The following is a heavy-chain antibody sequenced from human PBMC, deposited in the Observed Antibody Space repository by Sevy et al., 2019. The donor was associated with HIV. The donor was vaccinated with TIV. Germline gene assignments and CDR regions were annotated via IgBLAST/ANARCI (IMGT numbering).Heavy chain of an antibody. D-gene: IGHD2-8*02. Sequence: GGSLRLSCAASGFPFSNFAMSWVRQAPGKGLEWVSTLIGGGSRTYYADSVTGRFIISRDKSRNTLYLQMNSLRAEDTAIYYYARRRVQSGLSGGGANYGMDVCGRGTTVTVSS. CDR1: GFPFSNFA. CDR3: ARRRVQSGLSGGGANYGMDV. V-gene: IGHV3-23*05. J-gene: IGHJ6*02. CDR2: LIGGGSRT.